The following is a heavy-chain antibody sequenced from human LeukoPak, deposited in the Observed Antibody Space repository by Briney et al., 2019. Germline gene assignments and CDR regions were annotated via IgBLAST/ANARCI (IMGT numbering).Heavy chain of an antibody. V-gene: IGHV1-2*02. CDR1: GYTFTGYY. J-gene: IGHJ4*02. CDR2: INPNSGGT. D-gene: IGHD3-22*01. CDR3: ARGSTLRYYDSSGYYPFDY. Sequence: VSVKVSCKASGYTFTGYYMHWVRQAPGQGLEWMGWINPNSGGTNYAQKFQGRVTMTRDTSISTAYMELSRLRSDDTAVYYCARGSTLRYYDSSGYYPFDYWGQGTLVTVSS.